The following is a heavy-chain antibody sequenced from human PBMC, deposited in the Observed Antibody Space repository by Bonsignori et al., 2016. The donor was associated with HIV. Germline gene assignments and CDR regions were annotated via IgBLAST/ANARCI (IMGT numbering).Heavy chain of an antibody. CDR1: GGSISGYY. CDR2: NYYNGPT. V-gene: IGHV4-59*01. Sequence: GSLRLSCTVSGGSISGYYWSWIRQPPGKGLEWIGYNYYNGPTNYNSSLRGRVSISVDTSKNQFSLELRSVTAADTAVYYCARALRSFDYWSQGNSGHRLL. CDR3: ARALRSFDY. J-gene: IGHJ4*02.